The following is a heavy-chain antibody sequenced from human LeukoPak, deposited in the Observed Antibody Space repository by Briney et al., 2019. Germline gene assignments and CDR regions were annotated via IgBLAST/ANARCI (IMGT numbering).Heavy chain of an antibody. D-gene: IGHD3-22*01. V-gene: IGHV3-7*01. CDR3: AREGTFTYYYDSSGYFDY. CDR2: IKQDGSEK. CDR1: GFSFSSYS. Sequence: GGSLRLSCAASGFSFSSYSMHWVRQAPGKGLEWVANIKQDGSEKYYVDSVKGRFTISRANAKNSLYLQMNSLRAEDTAVYYCAREGTFTYYYDSSGYFDYWGQGTLVTVSS. J-gene: IGHJ4*02.